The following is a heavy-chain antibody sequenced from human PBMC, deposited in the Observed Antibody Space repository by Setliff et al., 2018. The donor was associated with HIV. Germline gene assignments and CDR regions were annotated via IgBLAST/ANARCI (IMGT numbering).Heavy chain of an antibody. Sequence: SETLSLTCAVYGGSFSGDFWTWIRQPQQKRLEWIGEINHSGDTNYNPSLKSRVTISIDTSNNQFSLKLSSVTAADTAMYYCARVGDFFDSSDYYSVLDAFDIWGQGTMVTVSS. CDR2: INHSGDT. J-gene: IGHJ3*02. CDR1: GGSFSGDF. CDR3: ARVGDFFDSSDYYSVLDAFDI. D-gene: IGHD3-22*01. V-gene: IGHV4-34*01.